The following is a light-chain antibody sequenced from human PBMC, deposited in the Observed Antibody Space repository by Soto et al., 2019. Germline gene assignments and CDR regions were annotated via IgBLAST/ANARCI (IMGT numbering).Light chain of an antibody. Sequence: TQMTQSPSSLSASVGDRVTITCRASHAVARYVNWYQQKSGQAPKLLINAASTLRSGVPSRFSGRGSGTDFTLTISRLQPEDFALYYCHQDCSSSGTFGQGTKVDIK. J-gene: IGKJ1*01. CDR1: HAVARY. CDR3: HQDCSSSGT. CDR2: AAS. V-gene: IGKV1-39*01.